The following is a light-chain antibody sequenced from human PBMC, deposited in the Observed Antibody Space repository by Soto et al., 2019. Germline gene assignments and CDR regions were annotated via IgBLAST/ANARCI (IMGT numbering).Light chain of an antibody. CDR1: QSISSY. J-gene: IGKJ2*01. CDR3: QQSYSTPYT. CDR2: TAS. Sequence: DIQMTQSPSSLSASVGDRVTITCRASQSISSYLNWYQQKPGKAPKLLIYTASSLQSGVPSRFSGSGSGTDFTLTISSLQPEDFATYFCQQSYSTPYTFGQGTKPEIQ. V-gene: IGKV1-39*01.